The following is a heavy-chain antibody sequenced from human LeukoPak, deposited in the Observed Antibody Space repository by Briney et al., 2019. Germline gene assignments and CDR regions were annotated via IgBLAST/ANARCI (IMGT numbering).Heavy chain of an antibody. CDR1: GYSFTSCW. CDR2: IYPIDSDT. CDR3: ARVRSDYRFSFDI. V-gene: IGHV5-51*01. Sequence: GESLKISCKGSGYSFTSCWIGWVRQMPGKGLEWMGIIYPIDSDTRFRPSFQGQVTISADKSILPAYLQWSSLKASDTSMYYCARVRSDYRFSFDIWGQGTMVTVSS. J-gene: IGHJ3*02. D-gene: IGHD4-17*01.